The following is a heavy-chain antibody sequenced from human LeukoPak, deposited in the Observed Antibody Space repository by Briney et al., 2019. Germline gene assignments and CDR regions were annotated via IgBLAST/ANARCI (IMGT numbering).Heavy chain of an antibody. CDR2: ISWNSGSI. V-gene: IGHV3-9*01. Sequence: GRSLRLSCAASGFTFDDYAMHWVRHAPGKGLEWVSGISWNSGSIGYADSVKGRFTISRDNAKNSLYLQMNSLRAEDTALYYCAKDTYGSGSGYDAFDIWGQGTMVTVSS. D-gene: IGHD3-10*01. CDR3: AKDTYGSGSGYDAFDI. CDR1: GFTFDDYA. J-gene: IGHJ3*02.